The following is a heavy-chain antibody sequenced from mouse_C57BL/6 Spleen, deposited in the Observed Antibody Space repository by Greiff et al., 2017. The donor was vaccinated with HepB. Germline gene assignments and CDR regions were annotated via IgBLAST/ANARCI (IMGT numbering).Heavy chain of an antibody. J-gene: IGHJ3*01. CDR3: TRDNDYVFAY. Sequence: EVKLMESGEGLVKPGGSLKLSCAASGFTFSSYAMSWVRQTPEKRLEWVAYISSGGDYIYYADTVKGRFTISRDNARNTLYLQMSSLKSEDTAMYYCTRDNDYVFAYWGQGTLVTVSA. CDR1: GFTFSSYA. V-gene: IGHV5-9-1*02. D-gene: IGHD2-4*01. CDR2: ISSGGDYI.